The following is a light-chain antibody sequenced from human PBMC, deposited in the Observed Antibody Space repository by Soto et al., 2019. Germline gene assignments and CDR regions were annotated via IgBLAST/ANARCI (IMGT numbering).Light chain of an antibody. J-gene: IGKJ2*01. Sequence: EIVLTQSPATLSLSPGERATLSCRASQSVSSYLAWYQQKPGQAPRLLIYDASNRATGIPARFSGSGSGTDFTLSIISLEPEDFAVYSGQQRSNWPPYSFGQGTKLEIK. CDR2: DAS. V-gene: IGKV3-11*01. CDR1: QSVSSY. CDR3: QQRSNWPPYS.